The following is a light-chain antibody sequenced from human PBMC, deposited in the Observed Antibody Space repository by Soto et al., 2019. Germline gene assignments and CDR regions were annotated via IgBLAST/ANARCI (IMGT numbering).Light chain of an antibody. Sequence: ILMTQSPATLSVSPGERATLSCRASQSVSNNLAWYQQKPGQAPRLLIYDASTRATGIPARFSGSGSGTEVTLTVSGMQSGDFAVYYCEQYNKWPPWTVGQGTKVEIK. CDR1: QSVSNN. CDR2: DAS. V-gene: IGKV3-15*01. CDR3: EQYNKWPPWT. J-gene: IGKJ1*01.